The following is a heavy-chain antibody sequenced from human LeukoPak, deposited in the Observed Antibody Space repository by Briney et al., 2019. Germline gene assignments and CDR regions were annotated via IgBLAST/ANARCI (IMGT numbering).Heavy chain of an antibody. D-gene: IGHD1-1*01. Sequence: PSETLSLTCTVSGGSISSYYWSWIRQPPGKGLEWIGYIYYSGSTYYNPSLKSRVTISVDTSKNQFSLKLSSVTAADTAVYYCARGYGELFPTYWGQGTLVTVSS. V-gene: IGHV4-59*12. J-gene: IGHJ4*02. CDR3: ARGYGELFPTY. CDR1: GGSISSYY. CDR2: IYYSGST.